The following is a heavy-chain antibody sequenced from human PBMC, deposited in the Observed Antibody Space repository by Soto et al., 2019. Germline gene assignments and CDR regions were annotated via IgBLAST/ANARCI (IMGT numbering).Heavy chain of an antibody. J-gene: IGHJ4*02. Sequence: PGGSLRLSCAASGFTFSSYAMSWVRQAPGKGLEWVSAISGSGGSTYYADSVKGRFTISRVNSKIARYLQMKILRAEDTVAYYCAEDRGGYHYHEYWGQGRRVTVGS. CDR1: GFTFSSYA. D-gene: IGHD5-12*01. CDR2: ISGSGGST. CDR3: AEDRGGYHYHEY. V-gene: IGHV3-23*01.